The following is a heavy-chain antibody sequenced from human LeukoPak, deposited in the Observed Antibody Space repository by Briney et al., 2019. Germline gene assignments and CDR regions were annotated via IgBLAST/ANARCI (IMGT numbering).Heavy chain of an antibody. CDR1: GGSISSYY. Sequence: PSETLSLTCTVSGGSISSYYWSWIRQPPGKGLEWIGRIYTSGSTNYNPSLKSRVTMSVDTSKNQFSLKLSSVTAADTAVYYCARSSRRVWGSYRIDIWGQGTMVTVSS. CDR2: IYTSGST. V-gene: IGHV4-4*07. D-gene: IGHD3-16*02. J-gene: IGHJ3*02. CDR3: ARSSRRVWGSYRIDI.